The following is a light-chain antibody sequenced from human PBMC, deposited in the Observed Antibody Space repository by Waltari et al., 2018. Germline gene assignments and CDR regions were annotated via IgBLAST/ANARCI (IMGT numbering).Light chain of an antibody. Sequence: SYDLTQPPSVSVSPGQTARLTCSGHLLSNQLGYWYQQKPGQAPVLVIYKDTQRASGIPERFFGSSSGTTVTLTITAVQAEDEADYYCQSADSSGTSLLFGGGTKVTVL. CDR2: KDT. CDR3: QSADSSGTSLL. V-gene: IGLV3-25*03. J-gene: IGLJ3*02. CDR1: LLSNQL.